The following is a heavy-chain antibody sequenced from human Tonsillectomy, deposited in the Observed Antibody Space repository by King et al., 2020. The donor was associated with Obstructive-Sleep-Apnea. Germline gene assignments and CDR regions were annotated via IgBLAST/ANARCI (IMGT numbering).Heavy chain of an antibody. J-gene: IGHJ4*02. D-gene: IGHD6-19*01. V-gene: IGHV5-10-1*03. CDR2: IDPIDSFT. Sequence: VQLVQPGVEVKEPGESLRISCEGSGYSFTSYWITWVRQVPGKGLEWMGRIDPIDSFTNYSPSFEGHVPISVDKSINTAHLQWSSLKTSDNAIYYCARQTAYTSGWYIDYWGQGTRVTVSS. CDR3: ARQTAYTSGWYIDY. CDR1: GYSFTSYW.